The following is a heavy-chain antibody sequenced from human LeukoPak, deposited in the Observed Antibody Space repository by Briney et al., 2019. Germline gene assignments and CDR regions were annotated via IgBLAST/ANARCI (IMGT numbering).Heavy chain of an antibody. CDR1: GGSISSGGYY. CDR2: IYHSGST. CDR3: ARDAVVTPLGY. D-gene: IGHD4-23*01. J-gene: IGHJ4*02. V-gene: IGHV4-30-2*01. Sequence: SETLSLTCTVSGGSISSGGYYWSWIRQPPGKGLEWIGYIYHSGSTYYNPSLKSRVTISVDRSKNQFSLKLSSVTAADTAVYYCARDAVVTPLGYWGQGTLVTVSS.